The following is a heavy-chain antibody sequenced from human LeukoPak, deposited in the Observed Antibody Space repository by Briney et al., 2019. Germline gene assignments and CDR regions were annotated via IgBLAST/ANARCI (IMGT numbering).Heavy chain of an antibody. D-gene: IGHD3-10*01. Sequence: PSETLSLTCTVSGGSISSSSYYWGWIRQPPGKGLEWIGSIYYSGSTYYNPSLRSRVTMSIDTSKNQFSLKLSSVTAADTAVYYCARDLMVRGATRDPIDAFDIWGQGTMVTVSS. CDR3: ARDLMVRGATRDPIDAFDI. V-gene: IGHV4-39*07. CDR2: IYYSGST. CDR1: GGSISSSSYY. J-gene: IGHJ3*02.